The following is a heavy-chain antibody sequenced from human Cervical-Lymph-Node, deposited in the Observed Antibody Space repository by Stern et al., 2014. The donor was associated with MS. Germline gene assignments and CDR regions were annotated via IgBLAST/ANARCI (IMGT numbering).Heavy chain of an antibody. CDR2: IIPIFGST. J-gene: IGHJ5*01. D-gene: IGHD2-21*02. Sequence: QVQLVQSGAEVTKPGSSVKVSCKASGGTFSDYAISWVRQAPGQGLEWIGGIIPIFGSTDYAQNFQGRVTITADESTTTAYMDLISLRSEDTAVYYCARGAYCGGDCYWGWFDSWGQGTLVTVSS. CDR1: GGTFSDYA. V-gene: IGHV1-69*01. CDR3: ARGAYCGGDCYWGWFDS.